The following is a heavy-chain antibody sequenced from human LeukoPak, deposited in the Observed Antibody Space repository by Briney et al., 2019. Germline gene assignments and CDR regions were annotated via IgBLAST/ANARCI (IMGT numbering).Heavy chain of an antibody. J-gene: IGHJ5*02. D-gene: IGHD3-3*01. V-gene: IGHV4-38-2*02. CDR1: GYSISSGYY. CDR2: IYHSGST. CDR3: ARGTYDFWSGPPPGWFDP. Sequence: PSETLSLTCTVSGYSISSGYYWGWIRQPPGKGLEWIGRIYHSGSTYYNPSLKSRVTISVDTSQNQFSLKLSAVTAADPAVYYCARGTYDFWSGPPPGWFDPWGQGTLVTVSS.